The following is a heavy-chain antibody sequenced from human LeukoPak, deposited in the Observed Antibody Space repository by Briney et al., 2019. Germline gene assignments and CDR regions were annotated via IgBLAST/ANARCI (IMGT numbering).Heavy chain of an antibody. CDR2: INPNSGGT. D-gene: IGHD3-10*01. CDR3: ARDSGYEYYYYYMDV. J-gene: IGHJ6*03. CDR1: GYTFIGYY. V-gene: IGHV1-2*02. Sequence: ASVKVSCKASGYTFIGYYMHWVRQAPGQGLEWMGWINPNSGGTNYAQKFQGRVTMTRDTSISTAYMELSRPRSDDTAVYYCARDSGYEYYYYYMDVWAKGPRSPSP.